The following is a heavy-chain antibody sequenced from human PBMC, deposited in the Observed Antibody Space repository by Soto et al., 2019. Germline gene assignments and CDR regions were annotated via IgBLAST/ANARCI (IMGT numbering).Heavy chain of an antibody. V-gene: IGHV3-23*01. Sequence: EVQLLESGGGLVQPGGSLRLSCAASGFTFSSYAMSWVRQAPGKGLEWVSAISGSGGSTYYADSVKGRFTISRDNSKHTRYLQMNSLRAEDTAVYYCAKDLRDYYYYGLDVWGQGTTVTVSS. CDR1: GFTFSSYA. J-gene: IGHJ6*02. CDR3: AKDLRDYYYYGLDV. CDR2: ISGSGGST.